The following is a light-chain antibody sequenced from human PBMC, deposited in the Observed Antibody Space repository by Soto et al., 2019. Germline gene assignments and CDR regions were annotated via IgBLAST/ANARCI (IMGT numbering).Light chain of an antibody. CDR2: GAS. CDR1: QGITSW. CDR3: QQTNNFPLT. J-gene: IGKJ4*01. V-gene: IGKV1-12*01. Sequence: DVQMTQSPSYVSASVGDTVTITCLESQGITSWVAWYQQKPGKATKLMIYGASSLKNGVPSRFSGRGSGTDFTLTISSLQPEDFATYYCQQTNNFPLTFGGGTKVDIK.